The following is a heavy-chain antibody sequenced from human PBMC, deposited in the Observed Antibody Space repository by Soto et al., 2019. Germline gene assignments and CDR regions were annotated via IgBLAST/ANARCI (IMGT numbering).Heavy chain of an antibody. CDR2: IKADGSEK. D-gene: IGHD3-16*02. V-gene: IGHV3-7*03. J-gene: IGHJ5*02. CDR1: GFILRNYC. CDR3: ARYRSLDP. Sequence: EVQLVESGGGLVQPGGSLRLSCADSGFILRNYCMSWVRQAPGMGLQWVASIKADGSEKYYVDPVKGRFTISRENAKNSLYLQMNSLRAEDTAVYYCARYRSLDPWGEGILVTVSS.